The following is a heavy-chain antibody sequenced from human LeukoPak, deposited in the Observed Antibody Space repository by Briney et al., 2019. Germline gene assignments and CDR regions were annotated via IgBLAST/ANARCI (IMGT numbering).Heavy chain of an antibody. J-gene: IGHJ4*02. CDR2: IYSRGLTRGST. CDR1: GRSLSSYY. V-gene: IGHV4-59*13. CDR3: ARDQEYSGSYYRYFDY. D-gene: IGHD1-26*01. Sequence: SETVSLICTVCGRSLSSYYGLWLRRPRGKALVGLGYIYSRGLTRGSTNYNPSLQSRVTISVDTSKNQFSLKLSSVTAADTALYYCARDQEYSGSYYRYFDYWGQGTLVTVSS.